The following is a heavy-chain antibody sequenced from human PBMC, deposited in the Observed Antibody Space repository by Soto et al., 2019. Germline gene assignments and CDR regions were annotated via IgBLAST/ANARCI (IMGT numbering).Heavy chain of an antibody. CDR1: GYTFTTYG. CDR3: ARGGYYDSSGSRNYHYYGMNV. J-gene: IGHJ6*02. V-gene: IGHV1-18*01. Sequence: VASVKVSCKASGYTFTTYGISWVRQAPGEGLEWLGWISAYDDNTKYAQTLQGRVSMSTDTSTNTAYMELRSLRSDDTAMYYCARGGYYDSSGSRNYHYYGMNVWGQGTTVTVSS. CDR2: ISAYDDNT. D-gene: IGHD3-22*01.